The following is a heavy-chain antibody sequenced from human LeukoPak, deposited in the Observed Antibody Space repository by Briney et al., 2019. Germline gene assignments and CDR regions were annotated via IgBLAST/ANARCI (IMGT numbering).Heavy chain of an antibody. CDR1: GGSISSGGYS. J-gene: IGHJ4*02. CDR3: ARAIDEDYFDY. D-gene: IGHD2/OR15-2a*01. Sequence: SQTLSLTCTVSGGSISSGGYSWSWIRQHPGKGLEWIGYIYYSGNTYYNPSLKSRVTMSLDTFRNQFSLKLTSVTAADTAVYYCARAIDEDYFDYWGQGTLVTVSS. CDR2: IYYSGNT. V-gene: IGHV4-31*03.